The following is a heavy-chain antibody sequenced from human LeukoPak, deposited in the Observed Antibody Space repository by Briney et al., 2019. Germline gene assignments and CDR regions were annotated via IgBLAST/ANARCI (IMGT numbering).Heavy chain of an antibody. Sequence: ASVKVSCKASRGTFRRNAINWVRQAPGQGHEWMGGIIPMFDTPNYAQKLQGTVTITADESTTTAYMELSRLTSNDTAVYYCARRDTSGWNNWFDPWGQGTLVSVSS. V-gene: IGHV1-69*13. CDR3: ARRDTSGWNNWFDP. D-gene: IGHD6-19*01. CDR1: RGTFRRNA. CDR2: IIPMFDTP. J-gene: IGHJ5*02.